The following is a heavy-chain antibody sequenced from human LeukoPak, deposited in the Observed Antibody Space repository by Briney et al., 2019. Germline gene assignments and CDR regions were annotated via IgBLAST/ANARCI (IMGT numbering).Heavy chain of an antibody. CDR3: AKEKEYWSYSN. J-gene: IGHJ4*02. D-gene: IGHD1-26*01. Sequence: GGSLRLSCVASGFTFSSCGMHWVRQAPGKGLEWVAVISYDGSNKYYADSVKGRFTISRDNSKNTLYLQMNSLRAEDTAVYYCAKEKEYWSYSNWGQGTLVTVSS. CDR1: GFTFSSCG. CDR2: ISYDGSNK. V-gene: IGHV3-30*18.